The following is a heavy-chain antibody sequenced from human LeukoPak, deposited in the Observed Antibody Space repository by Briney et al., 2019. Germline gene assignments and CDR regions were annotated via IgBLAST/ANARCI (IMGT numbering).Heavy chain of an antibody. CDR2: ISAYNGNT. V-gene: IGHV1-18*01. Sequence: WASVKVSCKASGGTFSSYGISWVRQAPGQGLEWMGWISAYNGNTNYAQKLQGRVTMTTDTSTSTAYMELRSLRSDDTAVYYCARDRSGYYDPFDYWGQGTLVTVSS. CDR3: ARDRSGYYDPFDY. J-gene: IGHJ4*02. CDR1: GGTFSSYG. D-gene: IGHD3-22*01.